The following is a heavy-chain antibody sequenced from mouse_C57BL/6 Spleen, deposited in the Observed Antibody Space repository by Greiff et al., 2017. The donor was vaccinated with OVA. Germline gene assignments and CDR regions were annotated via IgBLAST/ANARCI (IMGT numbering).Heavy chain of an antibody. Sequence: EVQLQQSGPGLVKPSQSLSLTCSVTGYSITSGYYWNWIRQFPGNKLEWMGYISYDGSNNYNPSLKNRISITRDTSKNQFFLKLNSVTTEDTATYYCASHGSYYFDYWGQGTTLTVSS. J-gene: IGHJ2*01. CDR3: ASHGSYYFDY. CDR1: GYSITSGYY. V-gene: IGHV3-6*01. D-gene: IGHD1-1*01. CDR2: ISYDGSN.